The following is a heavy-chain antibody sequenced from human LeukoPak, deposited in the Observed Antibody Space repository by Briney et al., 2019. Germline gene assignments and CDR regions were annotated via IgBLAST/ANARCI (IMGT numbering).Heavy chain of an antibody. V-gene: IGHV1-2*02. CDR1: GYSFTGYY. J-gene: IGHJ4*02. D-gene: IGHD1-1*01. CDR3: ARGTMNLDY. CDR2: INPYSGDT. Sequence: ASVKVSCKASGYSFTGYYTHWVRQAPGQGLEWMAWINPYSGDTVYAQKFQGRVTMTRDTSISTAYMELRSLRSDDTAVYYCARGTMNLDYWGQGTLVTVSP.